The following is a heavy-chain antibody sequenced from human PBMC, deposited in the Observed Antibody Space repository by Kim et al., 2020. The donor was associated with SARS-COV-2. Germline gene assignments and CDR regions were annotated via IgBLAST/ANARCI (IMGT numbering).Heavy chain of an antibody. J-gene: IGHJ4*02. CDR3: ARDSGVYDSSGYSGGIDY. Sequence: SETLSLTCTVSGGSISSYYWSWIRQPPGKGLEWIGYIYYSGSTNYNPSLKSRVTISVDTSKNQFSLKLSSVTAADTAVYYCARDSGVYDSSGYSGGIDYWGQGTLVTVSS. D-gene: IGHD3-22*01. CDR1: GGSISSYY. V-gene: IGHV4-59*13. CDR2: IYYSGST.